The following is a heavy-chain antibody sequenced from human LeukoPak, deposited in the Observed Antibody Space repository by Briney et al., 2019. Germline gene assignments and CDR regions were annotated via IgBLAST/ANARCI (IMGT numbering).Heavy chain of an antibody. CDR1: GGSFSGYY. Sequence: SETLSLTCAVYGGSFSGYYWSWIRQPPGKGLEWIGEINHSGSTNYNPSLKSRVTISVDTSKNQFSLKLSSVTAADTAVYYCARDFPFKWNYPKNNWFDPWGQETLVTVSS. CDR3: ARDFPFKWNYPKNNWFDP. V-gene: IGHV4-34*01. J-gene: IGHJ5*02. D-gene: IGHD1-7*01. CDR2: INHSGST.